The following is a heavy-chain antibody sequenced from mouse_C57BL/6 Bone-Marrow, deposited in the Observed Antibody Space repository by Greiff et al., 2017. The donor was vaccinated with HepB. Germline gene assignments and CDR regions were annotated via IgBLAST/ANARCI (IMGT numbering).Heavy chain of an antibody. Sequence: VQLQQSGAELVRPGASVKLSCTASGFNIKDDYMHWVKQRPEQGLEWIGWIDPENGDTEYASKFQGKATITADTSSNTAYLQLSSLTSEDTAVYYCTRDGSSWGDYWGQGTAVTVSS. D-gene: IGHD1-1*01. CDR1: GFNIKDDY. V-gene: IGHV14-4*01. J-gene: IGHJ4*01. CDR3: TRDGSSWGDY. CDR2: IDPENGDT.